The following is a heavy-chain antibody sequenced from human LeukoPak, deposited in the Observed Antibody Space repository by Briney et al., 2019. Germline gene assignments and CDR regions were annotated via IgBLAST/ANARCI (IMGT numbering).Heavy chain of an antibody. V-gene: IGHV3-23*01. CDR3: AKLSPGSYDILTGYLY. J-gene: IGHJ4*02. CDR1: GFTFSSYA. CDR2: ISGSGGST. D-gene: IGHD3-9*01. Sequence: GGSLRLSCAASGFTFSSYAMSWVRQAPGKGLEWVSAISGSGGSTYYADPVKGRFTISRDSSKNTLYLQMNSLRAEDTAVYYCAKLSPGSYDILTGYLYWGQGTLVTVSS.